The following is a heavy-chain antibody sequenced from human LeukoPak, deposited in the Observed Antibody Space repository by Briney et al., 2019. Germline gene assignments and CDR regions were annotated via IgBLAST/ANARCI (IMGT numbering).Heavy chain of an antibody. CDR1: GGSISSSSYY. Sequence: PSETLSLTCTVSGGSISSSSYYWGWIRQPPGKGLEWIGSIYYSGSTYYNPSLRSRVIVSVDTSKNHFSLKMSSVTAADTAVYYCARVIPGSNWGGLDYWGQGTLVTVSS. D-gene: IGHD3-10*01. V-gene: IGHV4-39*07. CDR2: IYYSGST. J-gene: IGHJ4*02. CDR3: ARVIPGSNWGGLDY.